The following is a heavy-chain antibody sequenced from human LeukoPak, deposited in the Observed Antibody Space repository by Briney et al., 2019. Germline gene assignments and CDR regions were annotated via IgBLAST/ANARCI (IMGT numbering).Heavy chain of an antibody. CDR1: GYTFTGYY. D-gene: IGHD6-13*01. CDR3: ARGGWIAAAGTRDYYYGMDV. Sequence: AASVKVSCKASGYTFTGYYMHWVRQAPGQGLEWMGWINPNSGGTNYAQKFQGWVTMTRDTSISTAYMELSRLRSDDTAVYYCARGGWIAAAGTRDYYYGMDVWGQGTTVTVSS. V-gene: IGHV1-2*04. J-gene: IGHJ6*02. CDR2: INPNSGGT.